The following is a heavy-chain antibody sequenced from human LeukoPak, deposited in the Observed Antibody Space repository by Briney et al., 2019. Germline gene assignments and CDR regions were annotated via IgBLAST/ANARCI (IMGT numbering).Heavy chain of an antibody. D-gene: IGHD2-21*01. CDR2: IYGGGST. J-gene: IGHJ6*02. Sequence: GGSLRLSCAASGFSVSSNYMSWVRQAPGKGLEWVSVIYGGGSTYYADSVKGRFTISRDNAKNPLYLQMNSLRAEDTAVYYCARGDFPPNDVWGQGTTVTVSS. CDR3: ARGDFPPNDV. V-gene: IGHV3-66*01. CDR1: GFSVSSNY.